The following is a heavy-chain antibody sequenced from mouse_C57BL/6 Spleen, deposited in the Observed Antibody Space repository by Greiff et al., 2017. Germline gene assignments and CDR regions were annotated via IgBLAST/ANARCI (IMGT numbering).Heavy chain of an antibody. D-gene: IGHD1-1*01. CDR2: ITHSGET. V-gene: IGHV12-3*01. CDR3: AGGIKGSSYGYFDV. J-gene: IGHJ1*03. Sequence: QVQLQQSGPGLVKPSQSLFLTCSITGFPITSGYYWIWIRQSPGKPLEWMGYITHSGETFYNPSLQSPISITRETSKNQFFLQLNSVTTEDTAMYYCAGGIKGSSYGYFDVWGTGTTVTVSS. CDR1: GFPITSGYY.